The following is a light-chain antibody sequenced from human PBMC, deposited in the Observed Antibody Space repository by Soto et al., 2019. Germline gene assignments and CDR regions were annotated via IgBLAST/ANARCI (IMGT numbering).Light chain of an antibody. CDR2: DAS. J-gene: IGKJ4*01. CDR3: QQRSNWLLT. CDR1: QSVTNF. V-gene: IGKV3-11*01. Sequence: EIVLTQSPATLSLSPGERATISCRASQSVTNFLAWYQQKLGQAPRLLIYDASKRATGIPGRFSGSGSGTDFTLTIANLEPEDFAVYYCQQRSNWLLTFGGGTKVEIK.